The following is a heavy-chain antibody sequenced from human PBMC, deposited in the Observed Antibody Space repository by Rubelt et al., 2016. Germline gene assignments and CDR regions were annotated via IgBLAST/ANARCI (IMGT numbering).Heavy chain of an antibody. Sequence: AASGFTFRSYGMNWVRQAPGKGLEWVGVIWYDGSNKYYADSVKGRFTISRANSKNMLFLQMNSLPAEDTALYYCASARGDYTSDYWGQGTLVTVSS. CDR2: IWYDGSNK. V-gene: IGHV3-33*01. CDR1: GFTFRSYG. CDR3: ASARGDYTSDY. D-gene: IGHD4-17*01. J-gene: IGHJ4*02.